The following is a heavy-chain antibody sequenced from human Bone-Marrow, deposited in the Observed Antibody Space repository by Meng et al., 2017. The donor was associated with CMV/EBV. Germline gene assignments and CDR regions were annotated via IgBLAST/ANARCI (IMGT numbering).Heavy chain of an antibody. CDR3: ARDLYCSSTSCYRGFYYNYGMDV. V-gene: IGHV1-18*01. Sequence: IIWVRQAPGQGLEWMGWISDYNGNTNDAQNLQGRVTMTTDTSTSTAYMELRSLRSDDTAVYYCARDLYCSSTSCYRGFYYNYGMDVWGQGTTVTVSS. CDR2: ISDYNGNT. D-gene: IGHD2-2*02. J-gene: IGHJ6*02.